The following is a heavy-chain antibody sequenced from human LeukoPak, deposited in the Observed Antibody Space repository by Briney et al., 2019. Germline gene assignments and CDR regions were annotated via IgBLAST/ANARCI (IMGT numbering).Heavy chain of an antibody. J-gene: IGHJ4*02. Sequence: GGSLRLSCAASGFTVSSNYMSWVRQAPGKGLEWVSVIYSGGSTYYADSVKGRFTISRDNSKNTLYLQMNSLRAEDTAVYYCARLRRGGYTYYFDYWGQGTLVTVSS. CDR2: IYSGGST. V-gene: IGHV3-53*01. D-gene: IGHD5-24*01. CDR3: ARLRRGGYTYYFDY. CDR1: GFTVSSNY.